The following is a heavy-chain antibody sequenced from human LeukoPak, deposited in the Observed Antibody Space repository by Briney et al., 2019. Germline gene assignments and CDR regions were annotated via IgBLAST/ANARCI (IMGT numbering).Heavy chain of an antibody. J-gene: IGHJ4*02. V-gene: IGHV3-30-3*01. CDR3: APDPLVNY. CDR1: GFTFNTYA. CDR2: ISFDGTNK. Sequence: PGGSLRLSCAASGFTFNTYAMHWVRQAPGKGLEWVAVISFDGTNKYYADSVKGRFIISRDNTKNMLYLQMNSLRVEDTALYYCAPDPLVNYWGQGTLVTVSS.